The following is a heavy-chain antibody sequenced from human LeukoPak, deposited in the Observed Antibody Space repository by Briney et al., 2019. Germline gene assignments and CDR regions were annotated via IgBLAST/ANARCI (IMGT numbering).Heavy chain of an antibody. Sequence: PGGSLRLSCAASGFTFSSYSMNWVRQAPGKGLEWVSYISSSSSTIYYADSVKGRFTISRDNAKNSLYLQMNSLRDEDTAVYYCARDRSGSYFPPDTDYWGQGTLVTVSS. CDR1: GFTFSSYS. CDR3: ARDRSGSYFPPDTDY. D-gene: IGHD1-26*01. J-gene: IGHJ4*02. V-gene: IGHV3-48*02. CDR2: ISSSSSTI.